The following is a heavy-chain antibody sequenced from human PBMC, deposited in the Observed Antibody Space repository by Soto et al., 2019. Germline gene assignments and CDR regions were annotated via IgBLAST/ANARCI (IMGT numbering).Heavy chain of an antibody. Sequence: ASVKVSCKASGGTFSSYATSWVRQAPGQGLEWMGGIIPIFGTANYAQKFQGRVTITADESTSTAYMELSSLRSEDTAVYYCARERIVVVVASYGMDVWGQGTTVTVSS. J-gene: IGHJ6*02. CDR1: GGTFSSYA. V-gene: IGHV1-69*13. CDR2: IIPIFGTA. CDR3: ARERIVVVVASYGMDV. D-gene: IGHD2-15*01.